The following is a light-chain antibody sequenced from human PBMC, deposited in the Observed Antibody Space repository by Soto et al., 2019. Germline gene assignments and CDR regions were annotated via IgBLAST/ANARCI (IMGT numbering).Light chain of an antibody. V-gene: IGKV1-5*03. CDR2: KAS. CDR1: QSINSW. Sequence: DIQMTQSPSTLSASVGDRVTITCRASQSINSWLAWYQQKPGKAPKLLIYKASRLEGGVPSRFSGSGSGTEFTLTISSLQPDDFATYYCQQYNTYPVTFGQGTKLEIK. J-gene: IGKJ2*01. CDR3: QQYNTYPVT.